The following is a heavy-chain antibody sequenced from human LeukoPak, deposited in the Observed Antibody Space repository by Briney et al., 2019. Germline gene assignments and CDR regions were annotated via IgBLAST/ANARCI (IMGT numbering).Heavy chain of an antibody. CDR1: GGSFSGYY. J-gene: IGHJ4*02. Sequence: SETLSLTCAVYGGSFSGYYWSWIRQPPGKGLEWIGEINHSGSTNYNPSLKSRVTISVDTSKNQFSLKLSSVTAADTAVYYCARHRRYGSSGYRAYYFDYWGQGTLVTVSS. CDR3: ARHRRYGSSGYRAYYFDY. V-gene: IGHV4-34*01. CDR2: INHSGST. D-gene: IGHD3-22*01.